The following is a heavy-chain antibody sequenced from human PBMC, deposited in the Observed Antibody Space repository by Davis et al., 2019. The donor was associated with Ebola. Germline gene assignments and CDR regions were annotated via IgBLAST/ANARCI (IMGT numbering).Heavy chain of an antibody. CDR3: ARDERWLVLGAFDI. Sequence: ASVKVSCKASGYTFTGYYMHWVRQAPGQGLEWMGWINPNSGGTNYAQKFQGWVTMTRDTSISTAYMELSRLRSDDTAVYYCARDERWLVLGAFDIWGQGTMVTVSS. CDR1: GYTFTGYY. CDR2: INPNSGGT. J-gene: IGHJ3*02. D-gene: IGHD6-19*01. V-gene: IGHV1-2*04.